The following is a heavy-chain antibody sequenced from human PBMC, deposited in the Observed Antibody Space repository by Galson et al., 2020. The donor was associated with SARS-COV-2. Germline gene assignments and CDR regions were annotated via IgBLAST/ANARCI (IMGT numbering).Heavy chain of an antibody. CDR2: INHSGST. CDR1: GGSFSDYY. V-gene: IGHV4-34*01. CDR3: ARWVRGHLA. D-gene: IGHD3-3*02. J-gene: IGHJ4*02. Sequence: SETLSLTCAVYGGSFSDYYWSWIRQPPGKGLEWIGEINHSGSTSYNPSLKGRVTISVDTSKTQFSLKLSSVTAADTAVYYCARWVRGHLAWGQGTLVTVSS.